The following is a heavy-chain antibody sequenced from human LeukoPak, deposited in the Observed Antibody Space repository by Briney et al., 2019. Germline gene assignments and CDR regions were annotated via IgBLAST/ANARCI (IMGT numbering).Heavy chain of an antibody. CDR3: AKLGSGSDPGAFDI. Sequence: GRSLRLSCAASGFTFSSYGMHWVRQAPGKGLEWVAVISYDGSNKYYADPVKGRFTIPRDNPKNTLYLQMNSLRAEDTAVYYCAKLGSGSDPGAFDIWGQGTMVTVSS. V-gene: IGHV3-30*18. J-gene: IGHJ3*02. CDR1: GFTFSSYG. CDR2: ISYDGSNK. D-gene: IGHD1-26*01.